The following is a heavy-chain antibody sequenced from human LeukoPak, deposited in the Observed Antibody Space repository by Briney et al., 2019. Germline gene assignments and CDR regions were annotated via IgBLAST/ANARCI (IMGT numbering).Heavy chain of an antibody. D-gene: IGHD1-7*01. CDR2: ISSSSYI. Sequence: GGSLRLSCAASGFTFSSYSMNWVRQAPGKGLEWVSSISSSSYIYYADSVKGRFTISRDNAKNSMYLQMNSLRAEDTAVYYCARDRNYGFRGAADYWGQGTLVTVSS. J-gene: IGHJ4*02. CDR3: ARDRNYGFRGAADY. V-gene: IGHV3-21*01. CDR1: GFTFSSYS.